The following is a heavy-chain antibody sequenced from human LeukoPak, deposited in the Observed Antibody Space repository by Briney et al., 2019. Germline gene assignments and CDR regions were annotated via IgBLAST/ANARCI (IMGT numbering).Heavy chain of an antibody. Sequence: GGTLRLSCAASGFTVSSNYMSWVRQAPGKGLEWVSVIYSGGSTYYADSVKGRFTISRDNSKNTLYLQMNSLRAEDTAVYYCARDSGTIETFDIWGQGTMVTVSS. V-gene: IGHV3-53*01. CDR2: IYSGGST. J-gene: IGHJ3*02. CDR1: GFTVSSNY. CDR3: ARDSGTIETFDI. D-gene: IGHD1-7*01.